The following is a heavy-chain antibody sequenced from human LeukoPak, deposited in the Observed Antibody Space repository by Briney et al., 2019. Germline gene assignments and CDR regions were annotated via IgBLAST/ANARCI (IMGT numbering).Heavy chain of an antibody. CDR2: ISYDGSNK. CDR1: GFTFSSYA. CDR3: ATISVQVDTGVADDY. Sequence: GRSLRLSCAASGFTFSSYAMHWVRQAPGKGLEWVAVISYDGSNKYYADSVKGRFTISRDNSKNTLYLQMNSLRAEDTAVYYCATISVQVDTGVADDYWGQGTLVSVSS. D-gene: IGHD5-18*01. J-gene: IGHJ4*02. V-gene: IGHV3-30*04.